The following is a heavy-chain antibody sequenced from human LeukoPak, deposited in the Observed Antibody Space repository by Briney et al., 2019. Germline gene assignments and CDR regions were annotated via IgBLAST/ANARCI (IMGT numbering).Heavy chain of an antibody. D-gene: IGHD3-16*01. V-gene: IGHV3-7*01. CDR2: IKQDGSEK. Sequence: GGSLRLSCAASGFTFSAYWVHWVRQAPGKGLEWVANIKQDGSEKYYVDSVKGRFTISRDNAKNSLYLQMNSLRAEDTAVYYCASRWGLHAAGQFDYWGQGTLVTVSS. CDR1: GFTFSAYW. CDR3: ASRWGLHAAGQFDY. J-gene: IGHJ4*02.